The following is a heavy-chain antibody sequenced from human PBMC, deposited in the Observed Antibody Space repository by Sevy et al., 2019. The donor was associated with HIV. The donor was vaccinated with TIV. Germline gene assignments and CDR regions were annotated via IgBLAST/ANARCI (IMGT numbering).Heavy chain of an antibody. D-gene: IGHD3-10*01. V-gene: IGHV4-34*01. J-gene: IGHJ4*02. CDR2: INHSGST. CDR1: GGSFSGYY. Sequence: SETLSLTCAVYGGSFSGYYWSWIRQPPGKGLEWIGEINHSGSTNYNPSLKSRVTISGDTSKNRFSLKLSSVIAADTAVYYCARGLGGVRGVIIKDEGYYFDYWGQGTLVTVSS. CDR3: ARGLGGVRGVIIKDEGYYFDY.